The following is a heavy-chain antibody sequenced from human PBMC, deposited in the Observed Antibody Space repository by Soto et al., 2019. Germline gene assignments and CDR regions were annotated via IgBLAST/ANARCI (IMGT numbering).Heavy chain of an antibody. V-gene: IGHV3-21*01. CDR2: IASGRNYI. Sequence: GGSLRLSCAASGFTFSSYAMNWVRQAPGKGLQWVASIASGRNYIHYADKVKGRFTISRDDAKTSLYLEMSSLSAEDTGVYFCAGDMYGRSWYVDYWGRGTPVTVSS. CDR1: GFTFSSYA. D-gene: IGHD6-13*01. CDR3: AGDMYGRSWYVDY. J-gene: IGHJ4*02.